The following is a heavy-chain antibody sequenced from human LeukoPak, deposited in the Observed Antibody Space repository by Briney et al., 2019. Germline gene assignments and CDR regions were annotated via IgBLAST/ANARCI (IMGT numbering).Heavy chain of an antibody. CDR2: FYTSGST. Sequence: SATQSLTCTVSGGSISSYCWSWIRQPPGKGLEWSAYFYTSGSTNHNPSRESRATISVDTTKSQFSLKLSSVTAAHTAVYDCARVRFLHSNWFDPGGQGTLVTVSS. J-gene: IGHJ5*02. CDR3: ARVRFLHSNWFDP. V-gene: IGHV4-4*09. CDR1: GGSISSYC. D-gene: IGHD3-3*01.